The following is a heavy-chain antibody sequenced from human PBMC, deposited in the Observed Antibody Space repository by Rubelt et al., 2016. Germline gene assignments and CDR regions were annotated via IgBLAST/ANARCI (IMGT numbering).Heavy chain of an antibody. J-gene: IGHJ3*02. CDR1: GFTFSSYA. CDR2: ISGSGGST. V-gene: IGHV3-23*01. CDR3: AGGSSSYSYAFDI. Sequence: EVQLLESGGGLVQPGGSLRLSCAASGFTFSSYAMSWVRQAPGKGLEWVSAISGSGGSTYFSDAVKGGFTISRDNSNNPLFLQMNSLRAEDTAVYYCAGGSSSYSYAFDIWGRGTMVTVSS. D-gene: IGHD3-3*01.